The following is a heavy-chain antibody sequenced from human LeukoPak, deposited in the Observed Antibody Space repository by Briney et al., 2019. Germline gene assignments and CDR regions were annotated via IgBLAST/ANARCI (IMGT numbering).Heavy chain of an antibody. CDR3: AREGSVAGSSSPIGYYFDY. D-gene: IGHD6-19*01. V-gene: IGHV1-46*01. Sequence: GASVTVLYKEFGYTFTSYYMHWVRQAPGQGLEWMGIINPSGGGTSCAQKFQGRVTMTRDTSTSTVYMELSSLRSEDTAVYYCAREGSVAGSSSPIGYYFDYWGQGALVTVSS. J-gene: IGHJ4*02. CDR2: INPSGGGT. CDR1: GYTFTSYY.